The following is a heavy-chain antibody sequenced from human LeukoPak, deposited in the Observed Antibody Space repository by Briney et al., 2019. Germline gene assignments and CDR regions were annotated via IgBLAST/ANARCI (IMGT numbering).Heavy chain of an antibody. CDR3: ARGAAVAGTSDY. CDR1: GYTFTNYG. Sequence: VAAVKVSCKGCGYTFTNYGISWVEQAPRQGVAGMGWINAYKGNTNYAQKLQGRITMTTDPSTSTAFTELRSLRSVDTAVYYCARGAAVAGTSDYWGQGNLVTVSS. D-gene: IGHD6-19*01. J-gene: IGHJ4*02. V-gene: IGHV1-18*01. CDR2: INAYKGNT.